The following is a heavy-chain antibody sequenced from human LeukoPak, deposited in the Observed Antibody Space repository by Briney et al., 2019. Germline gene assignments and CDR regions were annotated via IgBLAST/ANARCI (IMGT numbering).Heavy chain of an antibody. CDR1: GDSLSTYH. J-gene: IGHJ5*02. CDR2: IQNVGST. CDR3: ARDRRHSYGAYLDP. Sequence: SEALSLTCTVSGDSLSTYHWNWVRQSPGKGLEWIGDIQNVGSTKYNPSLESRVTISVDTSKNQFSLRLTSVTAADTAVYYCARDRRHSYGAYLDPWGQGTRVTVST. V-gene: IGHV4-59*01. D-gene: IGHD5-18*01.